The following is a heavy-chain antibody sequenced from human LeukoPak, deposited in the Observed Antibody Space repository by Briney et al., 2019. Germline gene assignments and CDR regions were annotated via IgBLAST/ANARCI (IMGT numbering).Heavy chain of an antibody. CDR1: GFSIGDYY. V-gene: IGHV3-11*01. CDR2: ISGGSEYI. D-gene: IGHD3-10*01. Sequence: GGSLRLSCVASGFSIGDYYMAWIRQGPGKGLEWLSYISGGSEYISYADSVKSRFTISRDNAKQSLSLQMNSLRAEDTAVYYCATGGQIREADYWGQGTLVTVSS. J-gene: IGHJ4*02. CDR3: ATGGQIREADY.